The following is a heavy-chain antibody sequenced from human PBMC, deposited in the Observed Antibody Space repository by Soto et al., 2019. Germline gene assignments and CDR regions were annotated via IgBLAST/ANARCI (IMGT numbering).Heavy chain of an antibody. V-gene: IGHV1-18*01. J-gene: IGHJ6*02. CDR2: ISAYNGNT. D-gene: IGHD1-26*01. Sequence: ASVKVSCKASGYTFTSYGISWVRQAPGQGLEWMGWISAYNGNTNYAQKLEGRVTMTTDTSTSTAYMELRSLRSDDTAVYYCARPGGDSGTPRYYYYYGMDVWGQGTTVTVSS. CDR3: ARPGGDSGTPRYYYYYGMDV. CDR1: GYTFTSYG.